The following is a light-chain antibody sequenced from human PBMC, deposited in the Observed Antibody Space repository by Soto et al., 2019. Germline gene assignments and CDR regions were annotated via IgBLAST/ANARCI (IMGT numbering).Light chain of an antibody. Sequence: QSVLTQPPSASGTPGQRVTIPCSGSSSNIGSNFVNWYQQLPGTAPKLPMYKNNQRPSGVPDRFSGSKSGTAASLAISGLQSEDEEDYHWATWDDSLNALVFGGGTKVTVL. J-gene: IGLJ3*02. CDR1: SSNIGSNF. CDR3: ATWDDSLNALV. V-gene: IGLV1-44*01. CDR2: KNN.